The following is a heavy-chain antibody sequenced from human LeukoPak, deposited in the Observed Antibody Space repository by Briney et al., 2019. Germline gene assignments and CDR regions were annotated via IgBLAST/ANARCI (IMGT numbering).Heavy chain of an antibody. CDR2: IFSGGST. D-gene: IGHD2-15*01. V-gene: IGHV3-53*01. J-gene: IGHJ1*01. Sequence: PGGSLRLSCAASGFTVSSNYMSWVRQAPGKGLEGVSVIFSGGSTYYADSVKGRFTISRDNSKITLYRQMTRLRAEDTAVYYCAREGVPRRAARPEYFQRWGQGTLVTVSS. CDR3: AREGVPRRAARPEYFQR. CDR1: GFTVSSNY.